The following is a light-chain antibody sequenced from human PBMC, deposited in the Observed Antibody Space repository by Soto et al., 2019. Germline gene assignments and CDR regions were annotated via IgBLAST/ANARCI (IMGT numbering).Light chain of an antibody. Sequence: QSVLTQPASVSGSPGQSITVSCTRTSSDVGDYSSVSWYQQHPGKAPKLIISDVTNRPSGVSNRFSGSKSGNTASLTISGLQAEDEGDYYCSAYTSTITVAFGGGTKLTVL. CDR1: SSDVGDYSS. V-gene: IGLV2-14*01. J-gene: IGLJ2*01. CDR3: SAYTSTITVA. CDR2: DVT.